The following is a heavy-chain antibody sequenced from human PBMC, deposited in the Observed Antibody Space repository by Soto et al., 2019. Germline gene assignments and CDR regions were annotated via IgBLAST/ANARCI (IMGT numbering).Heavy chain of an antibody. CDR2: ITSTGLTM. D-gene: IGHD6-19*01. CDR3: ARVNSRSSGWYFEGAFDI. Sequence: EVQLVESGGGLVHPGGSLRLSCEASGFTFSSYSFNWVRQAPGRGLEWVSYITSTGLTMYYPDSVKGRFTISRDNAKNSLYLQMNSLRDEDTAVYYCARVNSRSSGWYFEGAFDIWGQGTMVTVSS. J-gene: IGHJ3*02. V-gene: IGHV3-48*02. CDR1: GFTFSSYS.